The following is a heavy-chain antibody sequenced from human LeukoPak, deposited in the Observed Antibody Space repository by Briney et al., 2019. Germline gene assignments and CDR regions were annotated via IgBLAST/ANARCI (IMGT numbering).Heavy chain of an antibody. V-gene: IGHV4-38-2*01. CDR1: GYSLGKNYY. CDR3: ARYDSRGSASTKFDY. Sequence: PSETLSLTCAVSGYSLGKNYYWGWIRQSPGKGPEWIGRIYGRASTSYNPSLMNRVTMSVDTSKNHFSLQLTSVTAADTAVYYCARYDSRGSASTKFDYWGPGIQVTVSS. CDR2: IYGRAST. J-gene: IGHJ4*02. D-gene: IGHD3-3*01.